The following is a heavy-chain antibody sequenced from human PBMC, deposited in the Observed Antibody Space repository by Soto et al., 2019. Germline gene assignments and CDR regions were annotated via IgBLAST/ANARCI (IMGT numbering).Heavy chain of an antibody. CDR2: IYYSGST. V-gene: IGHV4-39*01. D-gene: IGHD2-21*02. Sequence: SETHSLRYTVSCGYIISISDFWGWIRQPPGKGLEWIGSIYYSGSTYYNPSLKSRVTVSVDTSKNQFSLKLSSVTAADTAVYYCARHPSDFWFDPCGQGTLVTVYS. CDR3: ARHPSDFWFDP. CDR1: CGYIISISDF. J-gene: IGHJ5*02.